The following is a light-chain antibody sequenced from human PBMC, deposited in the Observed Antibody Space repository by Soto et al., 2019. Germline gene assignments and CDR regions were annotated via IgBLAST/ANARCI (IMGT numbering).Light chain of an antibody. Sequence: EIVMTESPATLSVSPGERATLSCRASQSVSNNLAWYQQKPGQTPRLLIYGASTRATGIPVRFSGSGSGTEFTLTISSLQSEDFAVYYCQQYNNWPPVTFGQGTKLEIK. V-gene: IGKV3-15*01. CDR3: QQYNNWPPVT. J-gene: IGKJ2*01. CDR1: QSVSNN. CDR2: GAS.